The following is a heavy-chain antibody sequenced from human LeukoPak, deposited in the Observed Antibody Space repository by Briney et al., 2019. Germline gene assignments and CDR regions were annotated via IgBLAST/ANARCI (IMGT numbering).Heavy chain of an antibody. CDR3: ARGRRRGSYYAY. CDR1: GGSFSGYY. V-gene: IGHV4-34*01. Sequence: KTSETLSLTCAVYGGSFSGYYWSWIRQPPGKGPEWIGEINHSGSTNYNPSLKSRVTISVDTSKNQFSLKLSSVTAADTAVYYCARGRRRGSYYAYWGQGTLVTVSS. J-gene: IGHJ4*02. CDR2: INHSGST. D-gene: IGHD1-26*01.